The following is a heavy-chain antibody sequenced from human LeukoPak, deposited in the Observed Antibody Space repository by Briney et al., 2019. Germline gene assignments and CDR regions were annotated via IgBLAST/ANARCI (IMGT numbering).Heavy chain of an antibody. V-gene: IGHV3-23*01. CDR3: AKAWGITIIVVVIHEWDY. Sequence: GGSLRLSCAASGFTSSSYAMSWVRQAPGKGLEWVSAISGSGGSTYYADSVKGRFTISRDNPKNTLYLQMNSLRAEDTAVYYCAKAWGITIIVVVIHEWDYWGQGTLVTVSS. CDR2: ISGSGGST. CDR1: GFTSSSYA. D-gene: IGHD3-22*01. J-gene: IGHJ4*02.